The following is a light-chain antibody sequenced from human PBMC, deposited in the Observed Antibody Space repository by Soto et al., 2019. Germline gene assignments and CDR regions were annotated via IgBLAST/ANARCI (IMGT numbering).Light chain of an antibody. CDR2: GAS. CDR3: QQYNNWPPLT. CDR1: QSVSSSS. V-gene: IGKV3-20*01. Sequence: IVLTQSPGTLSLSPGERATLSYRASQSVSSSSLGWYQHKPGQAPRLLIDGASSRASGIPDRFRGSGSGADFTLTINSLEPDDFAVYYCQQYNNWPPLTFGGGTKVDI. J-gene: IGKJ4*01.